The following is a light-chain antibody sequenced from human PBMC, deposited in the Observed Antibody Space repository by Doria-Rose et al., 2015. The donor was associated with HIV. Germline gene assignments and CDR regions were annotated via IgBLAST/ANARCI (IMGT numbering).Light chain of an antibody. CDR1: QTVSTS. CDR3: QQTYSSPQWT. CDR2: AAS. V-gene: IGKV1-39*01. J-gene: IGKJ1*01. Sequence: DIRLTQSPSSLSASIGDRVTITCRASQTVSTSLHWFQQEPGKAPKLLIYAASRLQSGVPSRFSGSGAGTDVTLTISGLQTGDFATYDGQQTYSSPQWTVGQETKVEMK.